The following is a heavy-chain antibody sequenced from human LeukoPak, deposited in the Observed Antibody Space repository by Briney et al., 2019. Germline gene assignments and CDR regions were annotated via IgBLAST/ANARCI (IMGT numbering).Heavy chain of an antibody. V-gene: IGHV3-33*01. CDR1: GFTFSSYG. CDR2: IWYDGSNR. D-gene: IGHD3-10*01. Sequence: GGSLRLSCAASGFTFSSYGMHWVRQAPGKGLEWVAVIWYDGSNRYYADSVKGRFTISRDNSKNTLYLQMNSLRAEDTAVYYCARDLTGSYGSGPDYWGQGTLVTVSS. J-gene: IGHJ4*02. CDR3: ARDLTGSYGSGPDY.